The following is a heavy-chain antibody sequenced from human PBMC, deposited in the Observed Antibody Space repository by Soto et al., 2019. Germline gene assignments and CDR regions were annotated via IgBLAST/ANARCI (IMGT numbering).Heavy chain of an antibody. V-gene: IGHV1-3*01. CDR3: ARVYDFWSGYYSPYYGMDV. Sequence: ASVKVSCKASGYTFTSYAMHWVRQAPGQRLEWMGWINAGNGNTKYSQKFQGRVTITRDTSASTAYMELSSLRSEDTAVYYCARVYDFWSGYYSPYYGMDVWGQGTTVTVSS. CDR1: GYTFTSYA. D-gene: IGHD3-3*01. J-gene: IGHJ6*02. CDR2: INAGNGNT.